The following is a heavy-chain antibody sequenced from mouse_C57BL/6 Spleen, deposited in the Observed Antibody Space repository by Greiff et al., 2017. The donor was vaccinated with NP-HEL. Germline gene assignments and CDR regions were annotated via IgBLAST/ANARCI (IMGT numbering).Heavy chain of an antibody. CDR3: ARLRSTMGSMDY. CDR2: IYPGDGDT. D-gene: IGHD2-1*01. J-gene: IGHJ4*01. CDR1: GYAFSSYW. V-gene: IGHV1-80*01. Sequence: QVQLQQSGAELVKPGASVKISCKASGYAFSSYWMNWVKQRPGKGLEWIGQIYPGDGDTNYNGKFKGKATLTADKSSSTAYMQLSSLTSEDSAVYFCARLRSTMGSMDYWGQGTSVTVSS.